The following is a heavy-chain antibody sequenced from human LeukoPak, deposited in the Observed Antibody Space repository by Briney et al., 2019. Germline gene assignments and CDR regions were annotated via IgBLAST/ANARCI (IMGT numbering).Heavy chain of an antibody. CDR1: GYTFTNYG. CDR3: ARAGATTRISYYYGMDV. Sequence: ASVKVSCKASGYTFTNYGISWVRQAPGQGLEWMGWISAYNGNTNYAQKLQGRVNMTTDTSTSTAYMELRSLRSDDTAVYYCARAGATTRISYYYGMDVWGQGTTVTVSS. CDR2: ISAYNGNT. V-gene: IGHV1-18*01. J-gene: IGHJ6*02. D-gene: IGHD1-26*01.